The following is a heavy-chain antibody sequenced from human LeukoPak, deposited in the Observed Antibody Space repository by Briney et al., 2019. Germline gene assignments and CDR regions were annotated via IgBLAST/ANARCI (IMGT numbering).Heavy chain of an antibody. CDR1: GFTFDGYG. CDR3: ARPLHSSGYLNAMDV. J-gene: IGHJ6*03. Sequence: GGSLRLSCAASGFTFDGYGMIWVRQAPGKGLEWVSGINWNGGSTAYADSVKGRFTISRDNAKNSLYLQMNSLRADETALYYCARPLHSSGYLNAMDVWGKGTTVTVSS. D-gene: IGHD3-22*01. V-gene: IGHV3-20*04. CDR2: INWNGGST.